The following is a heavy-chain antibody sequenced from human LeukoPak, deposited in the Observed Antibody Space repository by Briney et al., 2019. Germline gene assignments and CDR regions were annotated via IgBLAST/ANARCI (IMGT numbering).Heavy chain of an antibody. CDR1: GGATNNSTYY. Sequence: PSETLSLTCTVSGGATNNSTYYWAWIRQFPGKGLEWIGSIYYSGSTYYNPSLKSRVTISIDTSRNQFSLRLNSVTAADTAVYYCAKAEWLPNWFDPWGQGTLVTVSS. D-gene: IGHD3-3*01. CDR3: AKAEWLPNWFDP. CDR2: IYYSGST. J-gene: IGHJ5*02. V-gene: IGHV4-39*07.